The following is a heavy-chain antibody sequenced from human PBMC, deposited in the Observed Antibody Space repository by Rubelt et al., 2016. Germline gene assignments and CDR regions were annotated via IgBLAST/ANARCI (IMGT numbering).Heavy chain of an antibody. CDR1: GGTFSSYA. CDR2: IIPILGIA. CDR3: AVCAARECGV. V-gene: IGHV1-69*04. J-gene: IGHJ4*02. D-gene: IGHD3-10*01. Sequence: QVQLVQSGAEVKKPGSSVKVSCKASGGTFSSYAISWVRQAPGQGLEWMGRIIPILGIANYAQKFQGRVTLTAGKSTSTAYMERASLRSEGTAVYSCAVCAARECGVWGQGTLVTVSS.